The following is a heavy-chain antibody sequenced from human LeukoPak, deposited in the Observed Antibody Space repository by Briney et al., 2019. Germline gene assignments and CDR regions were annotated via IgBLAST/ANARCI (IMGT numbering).Heavy chain of an antibody. CDR2: INPNSGGT. CDR3: ARDVARRVVVGLRDYFDY. Sequence: ASVKVSCMASGYTFTGYYIHWVRQAPGHGLEWIGCINPNSGGTNYAQKFQGRFTMTRDTSISTAYMELSRLGSDDTALYYCARDVARRVVVGLRDYFDYWGQGTLVTVSS. D-gene: IGHD2-15*01. CDR1: GYTFTGYY. V-gene: IGHV1-2*02. J-gene: IGHJ4*02.